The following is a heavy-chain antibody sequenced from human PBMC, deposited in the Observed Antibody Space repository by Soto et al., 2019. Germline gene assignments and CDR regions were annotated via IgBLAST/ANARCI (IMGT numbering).Heavy chain of an antibody. Sequence: GVSLRLSCAASGFTFSSYAMHWVRQAPGKGLEWVAVISYDGSNKYYADSVKGRFTISRDNSKNTLYLQMNSLRAEDTAVYYCARVGRDGYNSVSHAFDIWGQGTMVTVSS. CDR3: ARVGRDGYNSVSHAFDI. CDR1: GFTFSSYA. D-gene: IGHD5-12*01. J-gene: IGHJ3*02. V-gene: IGHV3-30-3*01. CDR2: ISYDGSNK.